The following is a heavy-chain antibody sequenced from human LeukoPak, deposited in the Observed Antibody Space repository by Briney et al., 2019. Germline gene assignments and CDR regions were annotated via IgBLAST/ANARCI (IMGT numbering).Heavy chain of an antibody. CDR2: INTSSSTI. V-gene: IGHV3-48*04. CDR3: ASELASGYYLSNWFDP. D-gene: IGHD3-22*01. J-gene: IGHJ5*02. CDR1: GFTFSIYS. Sequence: GGCLRLSCAASGFTFSIYSMNWVRQAPGKGLEWVSYINTSSSTIYYADSVKGRFTISRDNAKNSLYLQMNSLRAEDTAVYYCASELASGYYLSNWFDPWGQGTLVTVSS.